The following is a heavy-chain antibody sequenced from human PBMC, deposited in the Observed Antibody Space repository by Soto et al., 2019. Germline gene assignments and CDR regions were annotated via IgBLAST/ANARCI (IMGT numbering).Heavy chain of an antibody. CDR3: ARTPPLGYFDY. Sequence: SHTWTVSEGSIRSGDSYRSMNRQPPGKGLEWIGYIYYSGSTYYNPSLKSRVTISVDTSKNQFSLKLSSVTAAVTAVYYGARTPPLGYFDYWGQGTLVIVSS. J-gene: IGHJ4*02. CDR2: IYYSGST. CDR1: EGSIRSGDSY. V-gene: IGHV4-30-4*01.